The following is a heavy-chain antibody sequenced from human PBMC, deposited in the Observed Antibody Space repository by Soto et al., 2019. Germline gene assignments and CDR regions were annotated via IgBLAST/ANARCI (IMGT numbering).Heavy chain of an antibody. J-gene: IGHJ4*02. CDR1: GDSIGSGSDN. Sequence: SETQSLTCTVSGDSIGSGSDNWGWIRQHPGKGLEWIGSIYYSGSTYYNPSLKSRVTMSVDTLYLQTSSLRHEDMAVYYCAKDGGPAYCNSPGCSAEHFDYWGQGTQVTVSS. CDR2: IYYSGST. CDR3: AKDGGPAYCNSPGCSAEHFDY. D-gene: IGHD2-2*01. V-gene: IGHV4-39*02.